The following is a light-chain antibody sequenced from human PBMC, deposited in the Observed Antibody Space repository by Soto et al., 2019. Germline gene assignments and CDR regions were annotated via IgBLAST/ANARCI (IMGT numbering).Light chain of an antibody. V-gene: IGKV3D-15*01. J-gene: IGKJ1*01. CDR3: QQYAYWPET. Sequence: MTQFPDTVSVTPGGTVTLSCGASQSVRTNLAWYQQRPGQAPRLLIHYSSTRASDIPARFSGSGSGTNFTLAISSLQSEDFAVYYCQQYAYWPETFGQGTKVDIK. CDR2: YSS. CDR1: QSVRTN.